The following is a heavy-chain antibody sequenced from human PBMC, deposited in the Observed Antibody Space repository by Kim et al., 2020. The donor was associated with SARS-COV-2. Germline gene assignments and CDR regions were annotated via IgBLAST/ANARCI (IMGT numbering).Heavy chain of an antibody. J-gene: IGHJ4*02. CDR3: TTGPDYYDSSGYYPIDY. D-gene: IGHD3-22*01. V-gene: IGHV3-15*01. Sequence: VKGRITISRTDSKNTLYLQMNSLKTEDTAVYYCTTGPDYYDSSGYYPIDYWGQGTLVTVSS.